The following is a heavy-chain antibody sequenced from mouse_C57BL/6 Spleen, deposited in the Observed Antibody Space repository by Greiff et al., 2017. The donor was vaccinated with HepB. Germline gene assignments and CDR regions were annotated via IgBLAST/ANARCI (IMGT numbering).Heavy chain of an antibody. CDR1: GYTFTSYW. CDR2: IDPSDSYT. Sequence: QVQLKQPGAELVKPGASVKLSCKASGYTFTSYWMQWVKQRPGQGLEWIGEIDPSDSYTNYNQKFKGKATLTVDTSSSTAYMQLSSLTSEDSAVYYCARSSYYGSRGWNFDYWGQGTTLTVSS. J-gene: IGHJ2*01. V-gene: IGHV1-50*01. D-gene: IGHD1-1*01. CDR3: ARSSYYGSRGWNFDY.